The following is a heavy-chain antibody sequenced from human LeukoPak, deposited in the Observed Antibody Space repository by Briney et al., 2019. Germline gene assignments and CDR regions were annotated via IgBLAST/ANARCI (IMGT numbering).Heavy chain of an antibody. CDR1: GFTFSSYS. J-gene: IGHJ4*02. Sequence: GGSLRLSCAASGFTFSSYSMNWVRQAPGKGLEWVSSISSSSSYIYYADSVKGRFTISRDNAKNSLYLQMNSLRAEDTALYYCAKGGRVYDSSGYYTSIDYWGQGTLVTVSS. D-gene: IGHD3-22*01. CDR2: ISSSSSYI. CDR3: AKGGRVYDSSGYYTSIDY. V-gene: IGHV3-21*04.